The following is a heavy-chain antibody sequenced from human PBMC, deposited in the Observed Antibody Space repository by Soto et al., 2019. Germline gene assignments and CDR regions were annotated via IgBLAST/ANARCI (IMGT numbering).Heavy chain of an antibody. Sequence: PGESLKISCEGSGYSFTSYWISWVRQMPGQGLEWMGRIDPSDSYTSYSPSFQGHVTISADKSIDTAYLQWSSLEASDTAMYYCARLEGVASHPFDYWGQGTLVTVSS. J-gene: IGHJ4*02. CDR1: GYSFTSYW. CDR3: ARLEGVASHPFDY. V-gene: IGHV5-10-1*01. D-gene: IGHD3-10*01. CDR2: IDPSDSYT.